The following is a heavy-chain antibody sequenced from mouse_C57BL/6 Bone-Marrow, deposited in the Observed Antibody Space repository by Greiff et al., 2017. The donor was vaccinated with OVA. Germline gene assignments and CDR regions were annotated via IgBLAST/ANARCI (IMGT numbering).Heavy chain of an antibody. CDR1: GFSLTSSG. V-gene: IGHV2-2*01. J-gene: IGHJ2*02. CDR2: IWSGGST. Sequence: QVQLQQSGPGLVQPSQRLYITCTVSGFSLTSSGVHWVRQSPGKGLEWLGVIWSGGSTDYNAAFISRLSISKDNSKSQVIFKRNSLQADETALYYCASLGFFDYWGQGTSLTVSS. CDR3: ASLGFFDY.